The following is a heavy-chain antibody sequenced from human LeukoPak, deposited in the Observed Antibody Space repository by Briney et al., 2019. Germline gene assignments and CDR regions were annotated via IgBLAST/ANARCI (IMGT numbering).Heavy chain of an antibody. CDR2: INPSGGST. V-gene: IGHV1-46*01. J-gene: IGHJ4*02. CDR3: ARDHEVGFGELPQYYFDY. CDR1: GYTFTSYY. Sequence: ASVKVSCKASGYTFTSYYMHWVRQAPGQGLEWMGIINPSGGSTSYAQKFQGRVTMTRDTSTSTDSMELSSLRPEDTAVYYCARDHEVGFGELPQYYFDYWGQGTLVTVSS. D-gene: IGHD3-10*01.